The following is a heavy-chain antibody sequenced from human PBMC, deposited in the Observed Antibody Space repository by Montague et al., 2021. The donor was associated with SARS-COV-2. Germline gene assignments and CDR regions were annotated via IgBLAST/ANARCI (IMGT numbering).Heavy chain of an antibody. CDR3: ARQPPGDSYSSDTFDL. V-gene: IGHV4-59*08. Sequence: SETLSLTCTVSGDSISGYFWSWIRQPPGKGLEWIGQMYYSGTTNYNPALKSRVTISVDTSKSQFSLRLTSVTAAATAVYYCARQPPGDSYSSDTFDLWGQGTVVTVSS. CDR1: GDSISGYF. D-gene: IGHD5-18*01. CDR2: MYYSGTT. J-gene: IGHJ3*01.